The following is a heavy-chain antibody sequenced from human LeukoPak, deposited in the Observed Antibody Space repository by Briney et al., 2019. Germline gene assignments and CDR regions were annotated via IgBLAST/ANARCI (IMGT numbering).Heavy chain of an antibody. Sequence: ASVKVSCKASGGTFSSYAISWVRQAPGQGLEWMGWISAYNGNTNYAQKLQGRVTMTTDTSTSTAYMELRSLRSDDTAVYYCARDLYESARNAFDIWGQGTMVTVSS. CDR3: ARDLYESARNAFDI. CDR1: GGTFSSYA. J-gene: IGHJ3*02. V-gene: IGHV1-18*01. CDR2: ISAYNGNT. D-gene: IGHD3-3*01.